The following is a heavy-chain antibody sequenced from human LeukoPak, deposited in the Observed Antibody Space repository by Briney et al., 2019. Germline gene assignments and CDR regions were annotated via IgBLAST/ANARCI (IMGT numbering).Heavy chain of an antibody. V-gene: IGHV4-34*01. CDR2: INHSGST. J-gene: IGHJ4*02. CDR1: GGSFSGYY. Sequence: SETLSLTCAVYGGSFSGYYWSWIRQPPGKGLEWIGEINHSGSTNYNPSLKSRVTISVDTSKNQFSLKLSSVTAADTAVYYCARGGYYDILTVWGQGTLVTVSS. CDR3: ARGGYYDILTV. D-gene: IGHD3-9*01.